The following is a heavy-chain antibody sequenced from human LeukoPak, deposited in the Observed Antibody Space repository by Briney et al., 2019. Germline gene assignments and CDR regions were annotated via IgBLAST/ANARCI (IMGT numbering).Heavy chain of an antibody. V-gene: IGHV1-18*01. CDR3: AIYYYDSSGYYTPLLFDY. J-gene: IGHJ4*02. CDR2: ISAYNGNT. CDR1: GYTFTSYG. D-gene: IGHD3-22*01. Sequence: GASVKVSCXASGYTFTSYGISWVRQAPGQGLEWMGWISAYNGNTNYAQKLQGRVTMTTDTSTSTAYMELRSLRSDDTAVYYCAIYYYDSSGYYTPLLFDYWGQGTLVTVSS.